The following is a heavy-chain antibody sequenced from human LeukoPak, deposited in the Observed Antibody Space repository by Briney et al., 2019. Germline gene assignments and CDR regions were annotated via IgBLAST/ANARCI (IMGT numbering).Heavy chain of an antibody. V-gene: IGHV1-18*01. CDR2: ISAYNGNT. D-gene: IGHD5-18*01. J-gene: IGHJ4*02. CDR1: GYTFTSYG. Sequence: GASVKVSCKASGYTFTSYGISWVRQAPGQGLEWMGWISAYNGNTNYAQKLQGRVTMTTDTSTSTAYMELRSLRSDDTAVYYCARDITRGYSYGPGYWGQGTLVTVSS. CDR3: ARDITRGYSYGPGY.